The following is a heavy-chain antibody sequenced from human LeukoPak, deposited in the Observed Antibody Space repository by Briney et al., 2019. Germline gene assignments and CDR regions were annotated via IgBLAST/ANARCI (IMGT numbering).Heavy chain of an antibody. V-gene: IGHV3-48*03. J-gene: IGHJ4*02. Sequence: GGSLRLSCAASGFTFSDYELNWVRQAPGKGLEWVSYISSAGYTIYYADSVKGRFTISRDNAKNSLYLQMNSLGAEDTAVYYCAGTSYVSGLYFPADRGQGTLVTVSS. CDR1: GFTFSDYE. CDR2: ISSAGYTI. D-gene: IGHD6-25*01. CDR3: AGTSYVSGLYFPAD.